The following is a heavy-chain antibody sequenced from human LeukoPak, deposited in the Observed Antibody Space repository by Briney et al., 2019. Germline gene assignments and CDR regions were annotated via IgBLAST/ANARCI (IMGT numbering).Heavy chain of an antibody. CDR2: INHSGST. CDR3: ARAWVGATNYFDY. J-gene: IGHJ4*02. D-gene: IGHD1-26*01. Sequence: PSETLSLTCAVYGGSSSGYYWSWIRQPPGKGLEWIGEINHSGSTNYNPSLKSRVTISVDTSKNQFSLKLSSVTAADTAVYYCARAWVGATNYFDYWGQGTLVTVSS. V-gene: IGHV4-34*01. CDR1: GGSSSGYY.